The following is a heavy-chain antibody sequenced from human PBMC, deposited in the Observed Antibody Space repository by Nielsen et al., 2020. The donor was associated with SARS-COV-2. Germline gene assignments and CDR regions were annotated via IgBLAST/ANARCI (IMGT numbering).Heavy chain of an antibody. CDR3: ARDAYGDLIYGMDV. Sequence: GKSLKISCTASGFSFMTYNMHWVRQAPGKGLEWVAAILHYGGNVYHADSVKGRFTISRDNSRNTLYLQMNTLRPEDTAVYSCARDAYGDLIYGMDVWGRGTTVTVSS. J-gene: IGHJ6*02. CDR2: ILHYGGNV. V-gene: IGHV3-30*04. CDR1: GFSFMTYN. D-gene: IGHD4-17*01.